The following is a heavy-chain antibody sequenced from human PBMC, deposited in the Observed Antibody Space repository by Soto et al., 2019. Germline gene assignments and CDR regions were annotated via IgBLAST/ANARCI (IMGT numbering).Heavy chain of an antibody. CDR3: ARGPVKQWLEVHYFDY. CDR1: GGTLSSYG. J-gene: IGHJ4*02. V-gene: IGHV1-69*13. CDR2: IIPIFGTA. Sequence: SVKVSCKASGGTLSSYGISWVRQAPGQGLEWMGGIIPIFGTANYAQKFQGRVTITADESTSTAYMELSSLRSEDTAVYYCARGPVKQWLEVHYFDYWGQGTLVTVS. D-gene: IGHD6-19*01.